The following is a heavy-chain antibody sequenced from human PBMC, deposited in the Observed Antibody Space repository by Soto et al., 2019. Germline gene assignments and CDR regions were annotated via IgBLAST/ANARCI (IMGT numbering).Heavy chain of an antibody. Sequence: QVQVAQSGAEVKKPGASVKVSCKASGYTFTNFYIHWVRQAPGQGLERMGIINPSGGSTTYAQKLLGRVTMTRDTSTSTVYMELSSLRSEDTAVYYCARADYYGSSGYHLDYWGQGTLVTVSS. CDR3: ARADYYGSSGYHLDY. CDR1: GYTFTNFY. CDR2: INPSGGST. V-gene: IGHV1-46*04. J-gene: IGHJ4*02. D-gene: IGHD3-22*01.